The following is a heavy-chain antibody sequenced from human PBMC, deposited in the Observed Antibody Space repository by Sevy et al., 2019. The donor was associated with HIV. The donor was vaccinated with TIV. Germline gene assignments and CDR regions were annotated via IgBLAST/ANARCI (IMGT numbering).Heavy chain of an antibody. D-gene: IGHD5-12*01. Sequence: SETLSLTCTVSGGPISVYYWSWIRQPPGKGLEYIGYVYYTGSTNYNPSLKDRVTISVDTSNNQFSLKLTSVTAADTAVYYCARAPPVRSGDDSLNWFDPWGQGTLVTVPS. CDR2: VYYTGST. V-gene: IGHV4-59*01. CDR1: GGPISVYY. CDR3: ARAPPVRSGDDSLNWFDP. J-gene: IGHJ5*02.